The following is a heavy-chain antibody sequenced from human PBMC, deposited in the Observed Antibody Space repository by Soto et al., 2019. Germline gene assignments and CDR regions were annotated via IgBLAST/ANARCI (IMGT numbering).Heavy chain of an antibody. V-gene: IGHV4-39*01. CDR2: IYYSGRT. Sequence: SETLSLTCTVSGGSVSSGSSYYWGWIRQPPGKGLEWIGSIYYSGRTYYNPSFKSRVTISIDTSKNQFSLKLSSVTATDTAVYYCARQRTTVVTQAYFDHWGQGALVTVSS. CDR1: GGSVSSGSSYY. D-gene: IGHD2-21*02. J-gene: IGHJ4*02. CDR3: ARQRTTVVTQAYFDH.